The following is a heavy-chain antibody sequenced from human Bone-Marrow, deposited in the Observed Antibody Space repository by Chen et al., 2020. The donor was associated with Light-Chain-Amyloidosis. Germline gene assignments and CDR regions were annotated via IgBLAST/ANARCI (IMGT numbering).Heavy chain of an antibody. J-gene: IGHJ4*02. CDR2: VSGSTVST. CDR3: TRKGGYFDF. Sequence: EVQLVESGGGLIQPGGSLRLPCATSGFNFSSFGMSWVRQAPGKGLEWVSTVSGSTVSTYYAGAVKGRFIISRDNSKSTLYLQMNSLRAGDTAVYFCTRKGGYFDFWGQGSLVTVSS. D-gene: IGHD3-10*01. CDR1: GFNFSSFG. V-gene: IGHV3-23*04.